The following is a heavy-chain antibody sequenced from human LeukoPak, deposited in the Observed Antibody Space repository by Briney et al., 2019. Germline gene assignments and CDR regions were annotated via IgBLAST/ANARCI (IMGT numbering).Heavy chain of an antibody. Sequence: GGSLRLSFAASGFTFSSYAMSWVRQAPGKGLEWVSAISGSGGSTYYADSVKGRFTISRDNSKNTLYLQMNSLRAEDTAVYYCAKGGRSIFGVVINLYYFDYWGQGTLVTVSS. CDR2: ISGSGGST. J-gene: IGHJ4*02. V-gene: IGHV3-23*01. D-gene: IGHD3-3*01. CDR3: AKGGRSIFGVVINLYYFDY. CDR1: GFTFSSYA.